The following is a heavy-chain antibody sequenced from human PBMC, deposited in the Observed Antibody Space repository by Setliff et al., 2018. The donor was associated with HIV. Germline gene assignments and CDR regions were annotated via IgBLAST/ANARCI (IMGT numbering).Heavy chain of an antibody. CDR2: MSGSGDKI. CDR1: GFTFSDHY. J-gene: IGHJ4*02. V-gene: IGHV3-11*01. CDR3: ANVRYSSIDY. D-gene: IGHD5-18*01. Sequence: GGSLRLSCAASGFTFSDHYMTGISQAPGKGLEWLSYMSGSGDKIYHAGSVKGRFTISRDNAKNSLYLQITTLSAEYTVLYYCANVRYSSIDYWGQGPLVTAFS.